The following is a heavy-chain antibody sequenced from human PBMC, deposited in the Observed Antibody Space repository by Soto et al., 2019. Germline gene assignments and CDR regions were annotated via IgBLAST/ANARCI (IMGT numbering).Heavy chain of an antibody. J-gene: IGHJ5*02. D-gene: IGHD4-17*01. V-gene: IGHV4-31*03. Sequence: SETLSLTCTVSGGSISSGGYYWSWIRQHPGKGLEWIGYIYYSGSTYYNPSLKSRVTISVDTSKNQFSLNLSSVTAADTAVYSCARAVTTGDWFDPWGQGTLVTVSS. CDR2: IYYSGST. CDR1: GGSISSGGYY. CDR3: ARAVTTGDWFDP.